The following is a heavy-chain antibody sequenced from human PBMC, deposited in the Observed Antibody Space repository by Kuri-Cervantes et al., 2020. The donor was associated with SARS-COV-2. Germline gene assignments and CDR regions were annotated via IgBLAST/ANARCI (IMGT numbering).Heavy chain of an antibody. V-gene: IGHV3-48*01. CDR1: GFIFSSHS. D-gene: IGHD4-23*01. Sequence: GGSLRLSCAASGFIFSSHSMNWVRQAPGKGLERVSYISSSSSTIYYADSVKGRFTISRDNAKNSLYLQMNSLRAEDTAVYYCATPAPEYGGNSGGWVFWGQGTLVTVSS. CDR3: ATPAPEYGGNSGGWVF. CDR2: ISSSSSTI. J-gene: IGHJ4*02.